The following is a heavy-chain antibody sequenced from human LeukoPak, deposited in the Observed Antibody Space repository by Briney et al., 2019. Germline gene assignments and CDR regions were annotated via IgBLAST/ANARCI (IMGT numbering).Heavy chain of an antibody. CDR3: ARDYYDSSGYSNWFDP. D-gene: IGHD3-22*01. CDR1: GYTFTSYY. V-gene: IGHV1-2*02. CDR2: INPNSGGT. J-gene: IGHJ5*02. Sequence: AASVKVSCKASGYTFTSYYMHWVRQAPGQGLEWMGWINPNSGGTNYAQKFQGRVTMTRDKSISTAYVELSRLRSDDTAVYYCARDYYDSSGYSNWFDPWGQGTLVTVSS.